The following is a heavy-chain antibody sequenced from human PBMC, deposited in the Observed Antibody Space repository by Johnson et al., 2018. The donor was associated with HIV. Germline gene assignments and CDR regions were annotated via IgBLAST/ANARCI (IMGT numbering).Heavy chain of an antibody. V-gene: IGHV3-30*02. CDR3: APGVYSGYDGVDAFDI. CDR2: IRYDGSNK. D-gene: IGHD5-12*01. CDR1: GFTFSSYG. Sequence: QVQLVESGGGVVQPGGSLRLSCAASGFTFSSYGMHWVRQAPGKGLEWVAFIRYDGSNKYYADSVKGRFTISRDNSKNTLYLQMNSLRAEDTAVYYCAPGVYSGYDGVDAFDIWGQGTMVTVSS. J-gene: IGHJ3*02.